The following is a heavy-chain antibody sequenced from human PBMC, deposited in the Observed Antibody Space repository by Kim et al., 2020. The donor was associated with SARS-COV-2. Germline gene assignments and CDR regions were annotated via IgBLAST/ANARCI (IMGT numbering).Heavy chain of an antibody. D-gene: IGHD2-15*01. J-gene: IGHJ4*02. Sequence: GGSLRLSCAASGFTFSSNNINWVRQAPGKGLEWVSSISSTSNYIYYADSVKGRFTVSRDNGKNSMYLQMNSLRAEDTAVYYCARARWTPYYYFDYGGQGTLVTVSS. CDR1: GFTFSSNN. CDR2: ISSTSNYI. V-gene: IGHV3-21*01. CDR3: ARARWTPYYYFDY.